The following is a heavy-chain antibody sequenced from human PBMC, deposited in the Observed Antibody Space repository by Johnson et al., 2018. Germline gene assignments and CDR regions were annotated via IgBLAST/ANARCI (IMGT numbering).Heavy chain of an antibody. CDR2: ISYDGSNK. CDR1: GFTFSRYG. J-gene: IGHJ4*02. V-gene: IGHV3-30*18. D-gene: IGHD4-17*01. Sequence: QLVQSGGGVVEPGRSLRLSCAASGFTFSRYGMHWVRQAPGKGLEWVTVISYDGSNKYYADSVKGRFTISRDNSKNTLFLQMNSLRVEDTAVYFWAKGTRGYGDTSFDYWGQGTLVTVCS. CDR3: AKGTRGYGDTSFDY.